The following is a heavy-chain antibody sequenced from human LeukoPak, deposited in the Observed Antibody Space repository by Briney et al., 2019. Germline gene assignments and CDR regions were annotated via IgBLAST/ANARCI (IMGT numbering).Heavy chain of an antibody. CDR1: GFTFSSYA. CDR3: AIVIAVAGPATFY. Sequence: GGSLRLSCAASGFTFSSYAMSWVRQAPGKGLEWVSSISGSGDSTYYADSVKGRSTNSRDNSKNTLYLQMNSLRAEDTALYFWAIVIAVAGPATFYWGQGTLATVSS. V-gene: IGHV3-23*01. J-gene: IGHJ4*02. D-gene: IGHD6-19*01. CDR2: ISGSGDST.